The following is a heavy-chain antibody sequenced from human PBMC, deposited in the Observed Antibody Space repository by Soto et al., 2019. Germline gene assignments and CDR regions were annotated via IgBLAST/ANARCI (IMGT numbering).Heavy chain of an antibody. V-gene: IGHV4-59*08. J-gene: IGHJ6*03. CDR2: FYYSGLT. CDR1: GSSMNTYY. Sequence: SETLSLTFAVSGSSMNTYYWSWIRQPPGKGLEWIGYFYYSGLTNYNPSLKSRVTISLDTSKNQFSLKLSSVTAADTAVYFCARGNTHGYYYMDVWGRGTTVSVSS. D-gene: IGHD3-22*01. CDR3: ARGNTHGYYYMDV.